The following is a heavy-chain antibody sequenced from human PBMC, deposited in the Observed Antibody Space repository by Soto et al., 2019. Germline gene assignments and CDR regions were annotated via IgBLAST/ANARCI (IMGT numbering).Heavy chain of an antibody. D-gene: IGHD5-12*01. CDR2: INPSGGST. Sequence: GASVKVSCKASGYTFTSYYMHWVRQAPGQGLEWMGIINPSGGSTSYAQKFQGRVTMTRDTSTSTVYMELSSLISEYTAVFYCARGGGYSGYLYYYYGMDVWGQGTTVTVSS. CDR1: GYTFTSYY. J-gene: IGHJ6*02. CDR3: ARGGGYSGYLYYYYGMDV. V-gene: IGHV1-46*01.